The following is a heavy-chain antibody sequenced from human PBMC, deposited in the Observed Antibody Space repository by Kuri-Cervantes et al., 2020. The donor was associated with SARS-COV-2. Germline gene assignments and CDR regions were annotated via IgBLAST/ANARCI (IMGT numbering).Heavy chain of an antibody. V-gene: IGHV3-53*01. J-gene: IGHJ6*02. CDR1: GFTVSSNY. CDR2: IYSGGST. Sequence: GGSLRLSCAASGFTVSSNYMSWVRQAPGKGLEWVSVIYSGGSTYYADSVKGRFTISRDNSKNTLYLQMSSLRAEDTAVYYCARVGGLLTIFGVVNSGMDVWGQGTTVTVSS. CDR3: ARVGGLLTIFGVVNSGMDV. D-gene: IGHD3-3*01.